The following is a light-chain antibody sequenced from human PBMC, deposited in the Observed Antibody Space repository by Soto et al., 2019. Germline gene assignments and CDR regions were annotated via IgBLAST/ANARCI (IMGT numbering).Light chain of an antibody. CDR2: DAS. CDR3: QHGGI. V-gene: IGKV3-11*01. CDR1: QSVSNY. Sequence: EIVLTQSPATLSLAPGARATVSCRASQSVSNYLGWYQQKPGQALRLLIYDASNSAAGIPASFSGSGSGTDFTITISSLAPEDFEVYYCQHGGIFGKGTRLDIK. J-gene: IGKJ5*01.